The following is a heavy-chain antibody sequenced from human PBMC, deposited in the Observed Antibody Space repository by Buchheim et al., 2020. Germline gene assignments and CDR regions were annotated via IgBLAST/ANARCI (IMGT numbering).Heavy chain of an antibody. D-gene: IGHD3-9*01. CDR2: IYTSGTT. Sequence: QVQLQESGPGLVKPSQTLSLTCTVSGASIRSGTHYWSWIRQPAGKGLEWIGRIYTSGTTKYNPSLRSRVTISLDTSEYQFSLKLSSVTAADTAVYYCARGLYYDILTGHDWFDPWGQGTL. J-gene: IGHJ5*02. CDR3: ARGLYYDILTGHDWFDP. CDR1: GASIRSGTHY. V-gene: IGHV4-61*02.